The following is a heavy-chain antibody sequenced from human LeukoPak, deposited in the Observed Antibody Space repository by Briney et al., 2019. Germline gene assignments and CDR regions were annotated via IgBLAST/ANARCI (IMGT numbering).Heavy chain of an antibody. CDR3: AKSLVSVDSGSYYHYYYMDV. V-gene: IGHV3-33*06. Sequence: PGGSLRLSCAAAGFTFSSYGMHWVRQAPGKGLEWVAIIWSDGTNKYYADSVKGRFTISGDTSKNILYLQMNGLRAEDTAVYYCAKSLVSVDSGSYYHYYYMDVWGKGTTVTVSS. D-gene: IGHD1-26*01. CDR1: GFTFSSYG. CDR2: IWSDGTNK. J-gene: IGHJ6*03.